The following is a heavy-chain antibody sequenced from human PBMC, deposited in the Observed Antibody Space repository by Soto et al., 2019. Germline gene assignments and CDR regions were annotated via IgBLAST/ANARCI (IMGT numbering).Heavy chain of an antibody. D-gene: IGHD3-3*01. V-gene: IGHV3-48*01. J-gene: IGHJ4*02. CDR3: ARGSWSGYFDY. CDR2: ISSSITI. CDR1: GFTFSSYS. Sequence: PGGSLRLSCAASGFTFSSYSMNWVRQAPGKGLEWVSYISSSITIYYADSVKCRFTISRDNSKNTLYLQMNSLRAEDTAVYYCARGSWSGYFDYWGQGTLVAVSS.